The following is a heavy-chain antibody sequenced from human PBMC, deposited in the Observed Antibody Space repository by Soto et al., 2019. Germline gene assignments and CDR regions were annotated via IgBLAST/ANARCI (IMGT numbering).Heavy chain of an antibody. D-gene: IGHD1-1*01. CDR2: ISYTSTTI. CDR1: GLTFSTDE. Sequence: EVQLVASGGVLVPPGGSLRLSCAVSGLTFSTDEMNWVRQAPGKGLEWLAYISYTSTTIKYADSVKGRFAVSRDNAKKSLYLQMDNLRVEDTAIYYCVREGGSLAFDSWGQGTLVTVSS. CDR3: VREGGSLAFDS. V-gene: IGHV3-48*03. J-gene: IGHJ4*02.